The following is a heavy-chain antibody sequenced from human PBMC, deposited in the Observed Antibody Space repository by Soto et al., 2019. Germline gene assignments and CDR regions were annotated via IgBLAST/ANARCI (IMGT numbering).Heavy chain of an antibody. Sequence: SETLSLTCAVSGDSLSSDKWWSWVRQPPGKGLEWIGEVYHSGNTNYNPSLKSRVIISVDKSKNQFYLKLSSVTAADTAVYYCARPHGGSSGWDNWFDPWGQGTLVTVSS. D-gene: IGHD6-25*01. J-gene: IGHJ5*02. CDR1: GDSLSSDKW. CDR2: VYHSGNT. V-gene: IGHV4-4*02. CDR3: ARPHGGSSGWDNWFDP.